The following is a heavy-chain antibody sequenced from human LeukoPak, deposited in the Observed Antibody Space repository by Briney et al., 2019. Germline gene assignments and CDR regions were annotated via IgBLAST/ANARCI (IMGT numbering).Heavy chain of an antibody. CDR3: ARELDHSSNWFDP. CDR2: VYSSGS. V-gene: IGHV4-61*02. J-gene: IGHJ5*02. CDR1: GGSINSGPYY. D-gene: IGHD1-14*01. Sequence: SQTLSLTCTVSGGSINSGPYYWSWLRLPAGKGLQWIGRVYSSGSRYNPSLKSRVTISIDTSENQFSLTLASATAADTAVYFCARELDHSSNWFDPWGQGALVTVSS.